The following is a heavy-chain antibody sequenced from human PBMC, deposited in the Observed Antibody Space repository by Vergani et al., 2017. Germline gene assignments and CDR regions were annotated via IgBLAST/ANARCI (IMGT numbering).Heavy chain of an antibody. J-gene: IGHJ6*02. CDR2: IDPNSVDT. CDR3: AREPMWGYYCSGGSCYPYGMDV. Sequence: QVQLVQSGAEVKKPGASVRVSCKASGFTFTSYHIHWVRQAPGQGLDWLGRIDPNSVDTRYSQRFQDRVTITRDTSISTAYMELSRLRSDDTAVYYCAREPMWGYYCSGGSCYPYGMDVWGQGTTVTVSS. D-gene: IGHD2-15*01. CDR1: GFTFTSYH. V-gene: IGHV1-2*06.